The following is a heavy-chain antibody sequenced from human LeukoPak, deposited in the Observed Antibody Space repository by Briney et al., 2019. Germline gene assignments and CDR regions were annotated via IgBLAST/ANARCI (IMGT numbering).Heavy chain of an antibody. CDR3: TRAWSGGSDAFDI. CDR1: GYTATNYD. V-gene: IGHV1-8*01. CDR2: MNPSSGNT. D-gene: IGHD3-3*01. Sequence: GASVKVSCKASGYTATNYDINWVRRATGQGLEWMGWMNPSSGNTGYAQKLQDRVTMTWNTSINTAYMELSSLRSEDTAMYYCTRAWSGGSDAFDIWGQGTIVTVSS. J-gene: IGHJ3*02.